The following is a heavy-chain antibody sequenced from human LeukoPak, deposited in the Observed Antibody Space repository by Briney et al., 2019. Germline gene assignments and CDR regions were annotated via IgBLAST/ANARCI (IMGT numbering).Heavy chain of an antibody. V-gene: IGHV1-2*02. CDR1: GYTFTGYY. CDR3: ARAYQLPRGNWFDP. CDR2: INPNSGGT. D-gene: IGHD2-2*01. J-gene: IGHJ5*02. Sequence: GSVKVSCKASGYTFTGYYMHWVRQAPGQGLEWMGWINPNSGGTNYAQKFQGRVTTTRDTSISTAYMELSRLRSDDTAVYYCARAYQLPRGNWFDPWGQGTLVTVSS.